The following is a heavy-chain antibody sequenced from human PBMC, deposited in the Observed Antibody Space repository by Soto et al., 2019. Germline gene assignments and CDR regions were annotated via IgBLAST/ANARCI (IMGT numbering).Heavy chain of an antibody. V-gene: IGHV4-59*01. CDR2: IYDSGST. D-gene: IGHD1-26*01. Sequence: SETLSLTCTVSGGYISTYYWSWIRQPPGKGLEWIGCIYDSGSTNYNPSLKSRVTISVDTSRSQFSLKLTSVTAADTAVYYCAGAPPGGQLGAMALCGQGTLVPVSS. CDR3: AGAPPGGQLGAMAL. J-gene: IGHJ4*02. CDR1: GGYISTYY.